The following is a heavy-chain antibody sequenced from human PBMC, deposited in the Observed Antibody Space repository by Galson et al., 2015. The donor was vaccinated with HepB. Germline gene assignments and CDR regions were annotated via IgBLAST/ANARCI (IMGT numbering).Heavy chain of an antibody. CDR3: ARVYYYDSSGYYSETHYYYMDV. CDR1: GGTFSNYA. CDR2: IIPIFGTA. J-gene: IGHJ6*03. D-gene: IGHD3-22*01. V-gene: IGHV1-69*13. Sequence: SVKVSCKASGGTFSNYAISWVRQAPGQGLEWMGGIIPIFGTANYAQKFQGRVTITADESTSTAYMELSSLRSEDTAVYYCARVYYYDSSGYYSETHYYYMDVWGKGTTVTVSS.